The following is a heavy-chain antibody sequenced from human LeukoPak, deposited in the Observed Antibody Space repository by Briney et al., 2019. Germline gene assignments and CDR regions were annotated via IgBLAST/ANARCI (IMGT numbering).Heavy chain of an antibody. V-gene: IGHV4-59*08. Sequence: SSETLSLTCSVSGGSISNYYWSWIRQPPGKGLEWIGYMYNSGSTNYNPSLKSRVTISEDTSKNQFSLKVTSVTAADTAVYYCARHVGGYSFDYWGQGTLVTVSS. CDR1: GGSISNYY. J-gene: IGHJ4*02. CDR3: ARHVGGYSFDY. D-gene: IGHD5-12*01. CDR2: MYNSGST.